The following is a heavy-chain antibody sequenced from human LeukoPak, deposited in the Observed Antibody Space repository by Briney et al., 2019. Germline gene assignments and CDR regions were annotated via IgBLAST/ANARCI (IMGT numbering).Heavy chain of an antibody. D-gene: IGHD3-9*01. CDR3: ARLIPYYDILTGYQNWFDP. CDR1: GGSISSGGYY. V-gene: IGHV4-30-2*01. Sequence: SETLSLTCTVSGGSISSGGYYWSWIRQPPGKGLEWIGYIYHSGSTYYNPSLKSRVTISVDRSKNQFSLKLSSVTAADTAVYYCARLIPYYDILTGYQNWFDPWGQGTLVTVSS. CDR2: IYHSGST. J-gene: IGHJ5*02.